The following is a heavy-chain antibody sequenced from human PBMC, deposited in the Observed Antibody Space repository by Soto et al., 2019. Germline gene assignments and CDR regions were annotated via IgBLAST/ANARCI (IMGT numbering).Heavy chain of an antibody. CDR2: IIPILGIA. CDR3: AADIPSQGGGEFDF. J-gene: IGHJ4*02. Sequence: SVKVSCKASGGTFSSYTISWVRQAPGQGLEWMGRIIPILGIANYAQKFQGRVTITADKSTSTAYMELSSLRSEDTAVYYCAADIPSQGGGEFDFWGKGTQVTVSS. CDR1: GGTFSSYT. V-gene: IGHV1-69*02. D-gene: IGHD2-15*01.